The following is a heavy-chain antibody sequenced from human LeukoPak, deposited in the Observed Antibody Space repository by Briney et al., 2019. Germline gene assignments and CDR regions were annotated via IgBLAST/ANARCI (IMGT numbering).Heavy chain of an antibody. CDR3: ARDSSGWTGIDY. Sequence: KTSETLSLTCTVSGGSISSYYWGWIRQPPGKGLEWIGSIYHSGSTYYNPSLKSRVTISVDTSKNQFSLKLSSVTAADTAVYYCARDSSGWTGIDYWGQGTLVTVSS. J-gene: IGHJ4*02. V-gene: IGHV4-38-2*02. CDR2: IYHSGST. CDR1: GGSISSYY. D-gene: IGHD6-19*01.